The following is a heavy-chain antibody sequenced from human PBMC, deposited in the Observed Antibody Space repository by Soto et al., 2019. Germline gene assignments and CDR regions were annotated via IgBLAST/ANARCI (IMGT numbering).Heavy chain of an antibody. CDR2: ISAYSGNT. CDR3: ARVVKAGDYGDYGRYYFDY. D-gene: IGHD4-17*01. J-gene: IGHJ4*01. CDR1: GYTFTTYG. Sequence: QVQLVRSGAEVKKPGASVKVSCKASGYTFTTYGITWVRQAPGQGLEWMGWISAYSGNTNYAQKLQGRLTVTTDTSTNPAYMDLRSLRSDDTAVYYCARVVKAGDYGDYGRYYFDYWGHGTLVTVSS. V-gene: IGHV1-18*04.